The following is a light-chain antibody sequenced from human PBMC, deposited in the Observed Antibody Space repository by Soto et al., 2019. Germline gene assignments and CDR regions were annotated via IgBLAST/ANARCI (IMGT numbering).Light chain of an antibody. CDR3: QKYGRSGT. CDR2: GAS. V-gene: IGKV3-20*01. Sequence: EIVLTQSPGTLSLSPGERATLSCRASQSVSNNYLAWYQQKPGQAPRLLIYGASNRATGIPDRFSGSGSGTDFTLTISRLEPEDFAVYYCQKYGRSGTLGQWTKVDMK. CDR1: QSVSNNY. J-gene: IGKJ1*01.